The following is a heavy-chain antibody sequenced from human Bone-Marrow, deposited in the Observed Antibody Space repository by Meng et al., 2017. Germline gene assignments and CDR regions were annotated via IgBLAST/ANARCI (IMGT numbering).Heavy chain of an antibody. CDR2: INSDGSST. D-gene: IGHD3-10*01. Sequence: GESLKISCAASGFTFSRYWMFWVRQAPGKGLLWVSRINSDGSSTSYADSVKGRFTISRDNAKNTLYLQMNSLRADDTAVYYCARDVEHYYGSGRYYNDFAYWGQGSLVTVSS. J-gene: IGHJ4*02. V-gene: IGHV3-74*01. CDR1: GFTFSRYW. CDR3: ARDVEHYYGSGRYYNDFAY.